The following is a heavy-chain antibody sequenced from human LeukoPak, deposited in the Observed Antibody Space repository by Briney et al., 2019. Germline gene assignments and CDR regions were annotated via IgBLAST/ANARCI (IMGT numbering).Heavy chain of an antibody. CDR3: ARIGHSYGYNYGMDV. D-gene: IGHD5-18*01. CDR1: GGSISGYY. CDR2: INHSGST. J-gene: IGHJ6*02. Sequence: SETLSLTCAVYGGSISGYYWSWIRQPPGKGLEWIVEINHSGSTDYNPSLKSRVTISVDMTKNQFSLKLSSVTAADTAVYYCARIGHSYGYNYGMDVWGQGTTVTVSS. V-gene: IGHV4-34*01.